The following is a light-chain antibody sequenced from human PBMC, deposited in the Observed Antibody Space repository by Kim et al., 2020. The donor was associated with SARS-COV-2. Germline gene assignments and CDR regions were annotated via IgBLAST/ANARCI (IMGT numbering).Light chain of an antibody. CDR3: CSYSTFTTVV. Sequence: GQSIPISCSGTNSDIGTYDYVSWYQQHPGKAPKLMIFDVRVRPSGVSNRFSGSKSGYTASLTISGLQAEDEATYYCCSYSTFTTVVFGGGTKVTVL. J-gene: IGLJ2*01. CDR2: DVR. CDR1: NSDIGTYDY. V-gene: IGLV2-14*03.